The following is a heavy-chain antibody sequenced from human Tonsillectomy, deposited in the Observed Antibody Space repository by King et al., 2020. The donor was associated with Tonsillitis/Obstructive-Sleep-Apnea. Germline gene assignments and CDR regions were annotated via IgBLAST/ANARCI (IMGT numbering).Heavy chain of an antibody. J-gene: IGHJ3*02. CDR3: ARDGHEIAVAGIGAGAFDI. V-gene: IGHV4-59*01. D-gene: IGHD6-19*01. CDR1: GGSISSYY. Sequence: LQLQESGPGLVKPSETLSLTCTVSGGSISSYYWSWIRQPPGKGLEWIGYIYYSGSTNYNPSLKSRVTISVDTSKNQFSLKLSSVTAADTAVYYCARDGHEIAVAGIGAGAFDIWGQGTMVTVSS. CDR2: IYYSGST.